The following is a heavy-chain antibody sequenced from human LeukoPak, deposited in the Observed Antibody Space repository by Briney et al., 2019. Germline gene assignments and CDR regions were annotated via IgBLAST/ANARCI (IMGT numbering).Heavy chain of an antibody. CDR1: GFRFRTYE. Sequence: GGSLRLSCEASGFRFRTYEMNWARQAPGKGLEWVSYISSGGNSKYYADSVKGRFTVSRDNVKNSLYLQMNSLRAEDTAVYYCARDHMVEVGSYGLDVWGQGTSVTVSS. CDR3: ARDHMVEVGSYGLDV. J-gene: IGHJ6*02. D-gene: IGHD2-15*01. V-gene: IGHV3-48*03. CDR2: ISSGGNSK.